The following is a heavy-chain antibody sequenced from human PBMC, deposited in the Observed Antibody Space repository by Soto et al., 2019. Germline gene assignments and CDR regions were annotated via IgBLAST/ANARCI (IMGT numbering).Heavy chain of an antibody. Sequence: EVQLLESGGGLVQPGGSLRLSCAASGFTFSSYAMSWVRQAPGKGLEWVSAISGSGGSTYYADSVKGRFTISRDNSKNTLYLQMNSLRAEDTAVYYCAKDRHHNSGYDLYFDYWGQGTLVTVSS. CDR2: ISGSGGST. V-gene: IGHV3-23*01. CDR1: GFTFSSYA. J-gene: IGHJ4*02. CDR3: AKDRHHNSGYDLYFDY. D-gene: IGHD5-12*01.